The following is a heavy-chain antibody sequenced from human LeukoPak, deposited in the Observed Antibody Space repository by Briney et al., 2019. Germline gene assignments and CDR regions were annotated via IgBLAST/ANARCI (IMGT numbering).Heavy chain of an antibody. J-gene: IGHJ4*02. D-gene: IGHD1-1*01. CDR3: ARNQLGFDY. CDR1: GFTFSSYA. Sequence: PGRSLRLSCVASGFTFSSYAMHWVSQAPGKGLDWVAVISHDGTNKFYTDSVKGRFTISRDNSKNTLYLQMNSLGAEDTAVYYCARNQLGFDYWGQGALVTVSS. V-gene: IGHV3-30*04. CDR2: ISHDGTNK.